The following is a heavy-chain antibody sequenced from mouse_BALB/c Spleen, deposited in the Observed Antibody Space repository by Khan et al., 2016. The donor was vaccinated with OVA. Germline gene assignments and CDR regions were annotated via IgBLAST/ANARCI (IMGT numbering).Heavy chain of an antibody. D-gene: IGHD1-2*01. CDR3: ARTARIKY. CDR1: GYSITSGYG. V-gene: IGHV3-2*02. J-gene: IGHJ2*01. Sequence: EVQLQQSGPGLVKPSQSLSLTCTVTGYSITSGYGWNWIRQFPGNKLEWMGYISYSGRTNYNPSLKSRISITRDTSKNQFCLQLNSVTTEDTATYYCARTARIKYWGPGTTLTVSS. CDR2: ISYSGRT.